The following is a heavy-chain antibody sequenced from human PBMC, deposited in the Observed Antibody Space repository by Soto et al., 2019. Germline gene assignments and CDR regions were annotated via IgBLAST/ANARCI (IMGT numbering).Heavy chain of an antibody. Sequence: EVQLVESGGGLVQPGRSLRLSCAASGFTFDDYAMHWVRQAPGKGLEWVSGISWNSGSIGYADSVKGRFTISRDNAKNSLYLQMNSLRAEDTALYYCAKGPKAHVLIMCYFDYWGQGTLVPVSS. CDR1: GFTFDDYA. CDR3: AKGPKAHVLIMCYFDY. J-gene: IGHJ4*02. CDR2: ISWNSGSI. V-gene: IGHV3-9*01.